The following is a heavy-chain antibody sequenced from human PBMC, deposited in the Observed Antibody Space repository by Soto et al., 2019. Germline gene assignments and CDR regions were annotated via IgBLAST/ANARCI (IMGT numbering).Heavy chain of an antibody. Sequence: QVQLVQSGAEVKKPGASVKVSCQASGYTFTSYAMHWVRQAPGQRLEWMGWINAGNGNTKYSQKFQGRVTITRDTSASTAYMELSSLRSEDTAVYYCARCQYGSTPWNWFDPWGQGTLVTVSS. CDR2: INAGNGNT. V-gene: IGHV1-3*01. CDR1: GYTFTSYA. J-gene: IGHJ5*02. D-gene: IGHD2-15*01. CDR3: ARCQYGSTPWNWFDP.